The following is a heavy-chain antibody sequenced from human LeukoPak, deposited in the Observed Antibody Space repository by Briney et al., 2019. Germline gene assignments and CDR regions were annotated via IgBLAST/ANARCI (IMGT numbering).Heavy chain of an antibody. CDR2: IYYSGST. V-gene: IGHV4-39*01. D-gene: IGHD3/OR15-3a*01. CDR1: GGSISSSSYY. CDR3: ASEPGLVTEFYFDY. J-gene: IGHJ4*02. Sequence: PSETLSLTCTVSGGSISSSSYYWGCIRQPPGKGLECIGSIYYSGSTYYNPSLKSRVTISVDTSKNQFSLKLSSVTAADTAVYYCASEPGLVTEFYFDYWGQGTLVTVSS.